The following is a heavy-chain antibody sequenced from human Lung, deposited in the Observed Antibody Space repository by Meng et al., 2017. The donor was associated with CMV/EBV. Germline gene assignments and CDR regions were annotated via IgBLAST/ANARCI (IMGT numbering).Heavy chain of an antibody. CDR3: ARAQSTVTTGRNFQY. V-gene: IGHV4-34*01. D-gene: IGHD4-17*01. CDR1: GGSFSGYY. Sequence: SETLSLTCAVYGGSFSGYYWSWIRQPPGKGLEWIGEINHSGSTNYNPSLKSRVTISVDTSKNQFSLKLSSVTAADTAVYYCARAQSTVTTGRNFQYWGQGTLVTGSS. CDR2: INHSGST. J-gene: IGHJ1*01.